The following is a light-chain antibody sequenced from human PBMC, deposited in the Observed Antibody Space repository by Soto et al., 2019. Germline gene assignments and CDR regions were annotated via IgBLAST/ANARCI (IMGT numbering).Light chain of an antibody. J-gene: IGKJ1*01. CDR1: QTVSINY. CDR2: GAS. CDR3: QQYGNSPLT. Sequence: ETVFTRSPGTLSLSLGERATLSCRASQTVSINYLAWYQKKPGQTPRLLIYGASNRATGIPDRFSGSGSGTDFTLTISRLEPEDFAVYYCQQYGNSPLTFGQGTKVDIK. V-gene: IGKV3-20*01.